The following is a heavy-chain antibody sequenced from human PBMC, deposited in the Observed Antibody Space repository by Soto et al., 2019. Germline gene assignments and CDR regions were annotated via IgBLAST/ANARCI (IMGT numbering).Heavy chain of an antibody. CDR1: GFTFAKYW. V-gene: IGHV3-74*02. J-gene: IGHJ1*01. CDR2: IETDGTTQ. Sequence: ESGGGFVQPGGSLRLSCVVSGFTFAKYWMHWVRQAPGKGLVWVARIETDGTTQTYADSVEGRFTISRDNANNTLYLHMNSLRAEDTAVYYCGRQAALCEKVDFRGHGTPVTVSP. CDR3: GRQAALCEKVDF. D-gene: IGHD3-10*02.